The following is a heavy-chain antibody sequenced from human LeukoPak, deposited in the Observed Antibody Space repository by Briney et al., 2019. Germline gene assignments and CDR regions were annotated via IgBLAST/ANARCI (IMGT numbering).Heavy chain of an antibody. CDR2: IWYDGSNK. J-gene: IGHJ4*02. CDR1: GFTFSSYG. CDR3: ARDLGRPPYYFDY. D-gene: IGHD6-6*01. V-gene: IGHV3-33*01. Sequence: GGSLRLSCAASGFTFSSYGMHWVRQAPGKGLEWVAVIWYDGSNKYYADSVKGRFTISRDNSKNTLYLQMSSLRAEDTAVYYCARDLGRPPYYFDYWGQGTLVTVSS.